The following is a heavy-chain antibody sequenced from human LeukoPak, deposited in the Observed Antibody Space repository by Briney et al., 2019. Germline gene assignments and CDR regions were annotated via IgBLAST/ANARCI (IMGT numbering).Heavy chain of an antibody. CDR3: ARDLGNIYDSSGYPSFDY. V-gene: IGHV1-46*01. Sequence: GASVKVSCKASGYTFTSYYMHWVRQAPGQGLEWMGIINPSGGSTSYAQKFQGRVTMTRDMSTSTVYMELSSLRSEDTAVYYCARDLGNIYDSSGYPSFDYWGQGTLVTVSS. D-gene: IGHD3-22*01. J-gene: IGHJ4*02. CDR2: INPSGGST. CDR1: GYTFTSYY.